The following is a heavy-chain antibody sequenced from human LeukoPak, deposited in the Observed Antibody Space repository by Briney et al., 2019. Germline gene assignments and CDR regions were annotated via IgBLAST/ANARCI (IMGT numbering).Heavy chain of an antibody. V-gene: IGHV4-4*02. CDR2: IYHSGST. Sequence: PSGTLSLTCAVSGGSISSSNWWSWVRQPPGKGLEWIGEIYHSGSTNYNPSLKSRVTISVDKSKNQFSLKLSSVTAADTVVYYCARADVEMATIRAFDIWGQGTMVTVSS. J-gene: IGHJ3*02. CDR1: GGSISSSNW. D-gene: IGHD5-24*01. CDR3: ARADVEMATIRAFDI.